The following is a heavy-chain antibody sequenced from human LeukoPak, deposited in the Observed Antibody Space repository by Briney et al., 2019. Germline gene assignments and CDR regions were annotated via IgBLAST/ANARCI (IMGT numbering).Heavy chain of an antibody. CDR2: IHNSGTT. Sequence: SETLSLACSISGGSTSSYYWSWIRQPPGKGLEWMAYIHNSGTTKYNPSLKSRVTISVDTSKNQFSLKLSSVTAADTAFYYCARHLLTAGSTDWGQGTLVTVSS. V-gene: IGHV4-59*08. CDR1: GGSTSSYY. D-gene: IGHD3-9*01. CDR3: ARHLLTAGSTD. J-gene: IGHJ4*02.